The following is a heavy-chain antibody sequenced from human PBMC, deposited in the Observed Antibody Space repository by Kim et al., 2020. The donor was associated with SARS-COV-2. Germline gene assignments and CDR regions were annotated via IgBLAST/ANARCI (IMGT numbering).Heavy chain of an antibody. D-gene: IGHD2-15*01. Sequence: ASVKVSCKASGYTFTGYYMHWVRQAPGQGLEWMGRINPNSGGTNYAQKFQGRFTMTRDTSISTAYMELSRLRSDDTAVYYCAREHGYCSGGSCYSNWFDPWGQGTLVTVSS. CDR2: INPNSGGT. CDR1: GYTFTGYY. J-gene: IGHJ5*02. CDR3: AREHGYCSGGSCYSNWFDP. V-gene: IGHV1-2*06.